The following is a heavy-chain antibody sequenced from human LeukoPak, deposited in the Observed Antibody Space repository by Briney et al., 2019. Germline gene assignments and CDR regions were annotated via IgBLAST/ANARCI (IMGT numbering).Heavy chain of an antibody. CDR2: IYSGGST. Sequence: QPGGSLRLSCVASGFIVSSYYMTWVRQAPGKGLEWVSVIYSGGSTYYADSVKGRFTISRDDSKNTLYLQMNSLKTEDTAVYYCTTDASTYCANGVCYTGGNFDYWGQGTLVTVSS. J-gene: IGHJ4*02. V-gene: IGHV3-66*01. D-gene: IGHD2-8*01. CDR3: TTDASTYCANGVCYTGGNFDY. CDR1: GFIVSSYY.